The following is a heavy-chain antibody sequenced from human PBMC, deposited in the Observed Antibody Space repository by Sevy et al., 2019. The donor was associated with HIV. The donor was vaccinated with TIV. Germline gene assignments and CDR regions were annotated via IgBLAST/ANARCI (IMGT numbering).Heavy chain of an antibody. J-gene: IGHJ6*02. V-gene: IGHV3-30*03. CDR3: ARSLIAVAGSYGMDI. D-gene: IGHD6-19*01. Sequence: GGSLRLSCAVSGFTFRSYWMSWVRQAPGKGLEWVALISSDGGSDYYADSVKGRFTISRDNSKNTLYLQMNSLRPEDTAVYYCARSLIAVAGSYGMDIWGQGTTVTVSS. CDR2: ISSDGGSD. CDR1: GFTFRSYW.